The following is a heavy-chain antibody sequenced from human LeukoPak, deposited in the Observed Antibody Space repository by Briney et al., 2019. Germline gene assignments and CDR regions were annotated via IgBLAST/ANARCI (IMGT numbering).Heavy chain of an antibody. CDR3: ARRPWLMEQFDSSYFDY. J-gene: IGHJ4*02. D-gene: IGHD3-16*01. CDR1: GYSFTSYW. V-gene: IGHV5-51*01. CDR2: IYPGDSDT. Sequence: GESLKISCKGSGYSFTSYWIGWVLQMPGKGLEWMGIIYPGDSDTRYSPSFQGQVTISADKSISTAYLQWSSLKASDTAMYYCARRPWLMEQFDSSYFDYWGQGTLVTVSS.